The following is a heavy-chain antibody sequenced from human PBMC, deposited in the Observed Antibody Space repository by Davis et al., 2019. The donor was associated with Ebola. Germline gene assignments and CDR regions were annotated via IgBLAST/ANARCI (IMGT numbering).Heavy chain of an antibody. CDR2: IYTSGST. Sequence: PSETLSLTCAVYGGSFSGYYWSWIRQPAGKGLEWIGHIYTSGSTNYNPSLKSRVTISVDTSKNQFSLKLSSVTAADTAVYYCARGGRVCSGGSCYYGMDVWGQGTTVTVSS. V-gene: IGHV4-59*10. CDR1: GGSFSGYY. CDR3: ARGGRVCSGGSCYYGMDV. D-gene: IGHD2-15*01. J-gene: IGHJ6*02.